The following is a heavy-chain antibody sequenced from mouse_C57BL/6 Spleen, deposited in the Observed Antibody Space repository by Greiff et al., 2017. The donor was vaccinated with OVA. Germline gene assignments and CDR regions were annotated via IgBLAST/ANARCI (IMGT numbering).Heavy chain of an antibody. J-gene: IGHJ4*01. CDR3: AKLGPGLNAMDY. D-gene: IGHD4-1*01. V-gene: IGHV1-82*01. CDR2: IYPGDGDT. CDR1: GYAFSSSW. Sequence: QVQLQQSGPELVKPGASVKISCKASGYAFSSSWMNWVKQRPGKGLEWIGRIYPGDGDTNYNGKFKGKATLTADKSSSTAYMQLSSLTSEDSAVYFCAKLGPGLNAMDYWGQGTSVTVSS.